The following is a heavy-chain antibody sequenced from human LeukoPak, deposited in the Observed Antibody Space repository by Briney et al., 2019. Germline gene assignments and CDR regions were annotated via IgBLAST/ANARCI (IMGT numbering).Heavy chain of an antibody. V-gene: IGHV1-46*01. CDR1: GYTFTIYY. J-gene: IGHJ6*02. CDR2: INPSGGST. D-gene: IGHD5-12*01. Sequence: ASVKVSCTASGYTFTIYYMHWVRQAPGQGLEWMGIINPSGGSTGYAQKFQGRVTMTRDTSTSTVYMELSSLRSEDTAVYYCASPVARLGYYYYGMDVWAKGPRSPSP. CDR3: ASPVARLGYYYYGMDV.